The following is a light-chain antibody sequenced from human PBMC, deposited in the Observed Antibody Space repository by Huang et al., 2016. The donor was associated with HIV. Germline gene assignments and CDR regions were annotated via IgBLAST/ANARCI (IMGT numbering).Light chain of an antibody. CDR3: HQYNDWPPWT. CDR2: GAS. J-gene: IGKJ1*01. Sequence: EIVMTQSPATRSVSPGERAILLCRASQNIDTNVAWYQQKPGQAPRLLIFGASTRATGIAARFTGGGSETEFTLTINSVQSEDVAMYYCHQYNDWPPWTFGQGTRVEI. V-gene: IGKV3-15*01. CDR1: QNIDTN.